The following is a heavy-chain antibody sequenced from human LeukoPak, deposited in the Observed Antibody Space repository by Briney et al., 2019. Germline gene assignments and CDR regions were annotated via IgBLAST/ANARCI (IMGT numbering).Heavy chain of an antibody. Sequence: GGSLRLSCAASGFTFSSYSMNWVRQAPGKGLEWVSSISSSSSYIYYADSVKGRFTISRDNAKNSLYLQMNSLRAEDTAVYYCARGRSNSSSKGRGLYYFDYWGQGTLVAVSS. CDR3: ARGRSNSSSKGRGLYYFDY. V-gene: IGHV3-21*01. CDR1: GFTFSSYS. CDR2: ISSSSSYI. J-gene: IGHJ4*02. D-gene: IGHD2-2*01.